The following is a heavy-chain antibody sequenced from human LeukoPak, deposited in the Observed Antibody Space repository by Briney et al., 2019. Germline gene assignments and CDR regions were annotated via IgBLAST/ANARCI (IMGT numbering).Heavy chain of an antibody. Sequence: SETLSLTCTVSGGSVSSGDYYWSWSRQPPGKGLEWIGYIYYSGSTYYNPSLKSRVTISVDTSKNQFSLKLSSVTAADTAVYYCAIVTITSAFDIWGQGTVVTVSS. CDR3: AIVTITSAFDI. J-gene: IGHJ3*02. CDR1: GGSVSSGDYY. D-gene: IGHD4/OR15-4a*01. CDR2: IYYSGST. V-gene: IGHV4-30-4*01.